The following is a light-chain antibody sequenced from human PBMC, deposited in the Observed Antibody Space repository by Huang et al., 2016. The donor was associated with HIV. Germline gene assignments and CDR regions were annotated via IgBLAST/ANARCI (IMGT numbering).Light chain of an antibody. Sequence: DIQLTQSPSTLSASVGDRLITTCRASQNISSWLAWYQQKPGKAPKLLIYKISSLESGVRTRFGGSSSGTKFTLTINSLQPDDIGTYYCQYGGTFGQGSKVEVK. V-gene: IGKV1-5*03. CDR1: QNISSW. J-gene: IGKJ1*01. CDR3: QYGGT. CDR2: KIS.